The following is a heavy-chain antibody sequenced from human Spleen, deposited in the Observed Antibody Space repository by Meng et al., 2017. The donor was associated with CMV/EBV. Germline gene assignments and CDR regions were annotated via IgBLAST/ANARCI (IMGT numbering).Heavy chain of an antibody. Sequence: SETLSLTCTVSGGSISSSTYYWGWIRQPPGKGLEWIGSIYYSGSTYYNPSLKSRVTISLDTSKNQFSLKLSSVTAADTAVYYCARDWAYYYDSSGYYRYFDYWGQGTLVTVSS. CDR3: ARDWAYYYDSSGYYRYFDY. CDR1: GGSISSSTYY. CDR2: IYYSGST. V-gene: IGHV4-39*07. D-gene: IGHD3-22*01. J-gene: IGHJ4*02.